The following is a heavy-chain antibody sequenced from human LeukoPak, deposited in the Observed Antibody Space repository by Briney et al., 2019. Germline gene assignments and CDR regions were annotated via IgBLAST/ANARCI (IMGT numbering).Heavy chain of an antibody. CDR2: IRSKAYGGTT. Sequence: GGSLRLSCTASGFTFGDYAMSWVRQAPGKGLEWVGFIRSKAYGGTTEYAASVKGRFTISRDDSKSIAYLQMSSLKTEDTAVYYCTRDLAYYDSSGYYYSPLFDYWGQGTLVTVSS. CDR1: GFTFGDYA. J-gene: IGHJ4*02. D-gene: IGHD3-22*01. CDR3: TRDLAYYDSSGYYYSPLFDY. V-gene: IGHV3-49*04.